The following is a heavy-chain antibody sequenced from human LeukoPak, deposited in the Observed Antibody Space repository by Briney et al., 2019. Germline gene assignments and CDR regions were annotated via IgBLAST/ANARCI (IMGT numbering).Heavy chain of an antibody. V-gene: IGHV1-18*04. CDR3: ARAPYCSGGSCYSGYYYYGMDV. CDR2: ISAYNGNT. J-gene: IGHJ6*04. Sequence: GASVKVSCKASGYTFTSYGISWVRQAPGQVLEWMGWISAYNGNTNYAQKLQGRVTMTTDTSTSTAYMELRSLRSDDTAVYYCARAPYCSGGSCYSGYYYYGMDVWGKGTTVTVSS. D-gene: IGHD2-15*01. CDR1: GYTFTSYG.